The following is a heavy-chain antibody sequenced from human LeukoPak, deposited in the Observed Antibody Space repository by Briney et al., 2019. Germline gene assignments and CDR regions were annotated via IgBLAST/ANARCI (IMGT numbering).Heavy chain of an antibody. D-gene: IGHD1-26*01. CDR1: GAYISGGTYY. J-gene: IGHJ4*02. V-gene: IGHV4-39*01. CDR3: ARRGGSGRAFDY. CDR2: IYYTGST. Sequence: SETLSLTCSVFGAYISGGTYYWGWIRQPPGKGLEWIGSIYYTGSTHDNPSLKSRVTISVDTSKNQFSLKLSSVTAADTAVYYCARRGGSGRAFDYWGQGTLVTVSS.